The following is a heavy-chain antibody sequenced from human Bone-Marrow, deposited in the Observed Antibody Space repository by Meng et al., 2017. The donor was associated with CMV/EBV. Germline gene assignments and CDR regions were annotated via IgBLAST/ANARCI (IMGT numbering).Heavy chain of an antibody. J-gene: IGHJ4*02. CDR3: ARDSLYCSSTSCYTPLDY. Sequence: GGPLRLSCAASGFTFSSYSMNWVRQAPGKGLEWVSSISSSSSYIYYADSVKGRFTISRDNAKNSLYLQMNSLRAEDTAVHYCARDSLYCSSTSCYTPLDYWGQGTLVTVSS. V-gene: IGHV3-21*01. CDR2: ISSSSSYI. D-gene: IGHD2-2*02. CDR1: GFTFSSYS.